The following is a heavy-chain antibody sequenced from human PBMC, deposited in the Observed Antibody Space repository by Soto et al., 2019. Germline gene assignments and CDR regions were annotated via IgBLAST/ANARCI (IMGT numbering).Heavy chain of an antibody. Sequence: GSGPTLVNPTETLTLTCTVSGFSLSNARMGVSWIRQPPGKALEWLAHIFSNDEKSYSTSLKSRLTISKDTSKSQVVLTMTNMDPVDTATYYCSWIHRYYESSGFSYYSGQGSSVIGSS. V-gene: IGHV2-26*01. CDR2: IFSNDEK. D-gene: IGHD3-22*01. J-gene: IGHJ4*02. CDR1: GFSLSNARMG. CDR3: SWIHRYYESSGFSYY.